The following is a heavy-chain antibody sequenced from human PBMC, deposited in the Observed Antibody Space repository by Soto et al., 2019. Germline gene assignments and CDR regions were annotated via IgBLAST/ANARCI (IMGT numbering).Heavy chain of an antibody. CDR3: ARVAMENYHDMWSGSTSSALDV. CDR1: GGSMRGYS. J-gene: IGHJ6*02. Sequence: SETLSLTCKVSGGSMRGYSWSWIRQTPGEGLEWIGYVSHSGRTDYSPSLKNRVTISLDMSKNHFALHVNSVDPADTAVYYCARVAMENYHDMWSGSTSSALDVWGRGTTVTVSS. V-gene: IGHV4-59*13. D-gene: IGHD3-3*01. CDR2: VSHSGRT.